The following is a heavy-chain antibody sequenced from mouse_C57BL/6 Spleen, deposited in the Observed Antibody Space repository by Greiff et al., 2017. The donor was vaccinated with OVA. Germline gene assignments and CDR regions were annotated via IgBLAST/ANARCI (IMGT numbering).Heavy chain of an antibody. J-gene: IGHJ4*01. CDR2: LNPNNGGT. V-gene: IGHV1-26*01. D-gene: IGHD2-2*01. CDR1: GYTFTDYY. Sequence: VQLQQSGPELVKPGASVKISCKASGYTFTDYYMNWVKQSHGKSLEWIGDLNPNNGGTSYNQKFKGKATLTVDKSSSTAYMELRSLTSEDSAVYYCARPYGYPPAMDYWGQGTSVTVSS. CDR3: ARPYGYPPAMDY.